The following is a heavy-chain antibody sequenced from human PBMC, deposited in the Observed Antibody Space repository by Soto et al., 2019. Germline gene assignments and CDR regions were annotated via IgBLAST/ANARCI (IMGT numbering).Heavy chain of an antibody. V-gene: IGHV4-39*01. D-gene: IGHD3-22*01. CDR1: GGSISSSSYY. J-gene: IGHJ4*02. CDR3: ARYYDSSGKNDY. CDR2: IYYSGST. Sequence: SETLSLTYTVSGGSISSSSYYWGWIRQPPGKGLEWIGSIYYSGSTYYNPSLKSRVTISVDTSKNQFSLKLSSVTAADTAVYYCARYYDSSGKNDYWGQGTLVTVSS.